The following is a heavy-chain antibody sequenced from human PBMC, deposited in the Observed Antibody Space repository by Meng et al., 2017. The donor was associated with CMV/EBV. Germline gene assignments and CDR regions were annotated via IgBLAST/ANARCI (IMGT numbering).Heavy chain of an antibody. CDR2: IANDGKNK. J-gene: IGHJ6*02. V-gene: IGHV3-30*04. Sequence: VRQEQGKGVEWVAVIANDGKNKEYEENVKGRLTICRDNYKNKLYLQMNRLRAEDTAVYYCARGLTKGYDFWSGYYTYYYGMDVWGQGTTVTVSS. CDR3: ARGLTKGYDFWSGYYTYYYGMDV. D-gene: IGHD3-3*01.